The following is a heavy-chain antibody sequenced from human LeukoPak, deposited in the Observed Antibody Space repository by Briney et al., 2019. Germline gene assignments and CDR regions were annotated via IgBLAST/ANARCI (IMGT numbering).Heavy chain of an antibody. V-gene: IGHV3-33*01. CDR2: IWYDGSNK. J-gene: IGHJ4*02. CDR1: GFTFSSYG. CDR3: ARVPYGSGSYYFDY. Sequence: PGGSLRLSCAASGFTFSSYGMHWVRQAPGKGLEWVAVIWYDGSNKYYADSVKGRFTISRDNSKNTLYLQMNSLRAEDTAVYYCARVPYGSGSYYFDYWGQGTLVTVSS. D-gene: IGHD3-10*01.